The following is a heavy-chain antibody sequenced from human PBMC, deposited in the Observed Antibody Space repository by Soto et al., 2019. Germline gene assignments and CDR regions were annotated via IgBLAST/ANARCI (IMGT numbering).Heavy chain of an antibody. V-gene: IGHV4-59*11. CDR3: VRDVALPHTLYAGRSLDV. J-gene: IGHJ6*02. D-gene: IGHD1-26*01. Sequence: LQIICHRWSVAEGTIVDPDWGWILQNPRKGLEWSGYIYFSGSTDYNPSLKSRVTISVDTSKNQFSLTLSSVTAADTAVYYCVRDVALPHTLYAGRSLDVWGQGTTVIVTS. CDR2: IYFSGST. CDR1: EGTIVDPD.